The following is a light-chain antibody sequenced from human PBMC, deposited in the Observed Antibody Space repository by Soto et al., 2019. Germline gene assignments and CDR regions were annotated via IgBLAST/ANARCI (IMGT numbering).Light chain of an antibody. J-gene: IGKJ4*01. V-gene: IGKV1-5*01. Sequence: DIQMTQSPSTLSASVGDRVTITCRASQSISSWLAWYQQKPGKAPKLLIYDASSLEGGVPSRFSGSGSGTEFPLPISSLKPDDFAIYYCKQYNSYQLTLGGGTKVNIK. CDR3: KQYNSYQLT. CDR1: QSISSW. CDR2: DAS.